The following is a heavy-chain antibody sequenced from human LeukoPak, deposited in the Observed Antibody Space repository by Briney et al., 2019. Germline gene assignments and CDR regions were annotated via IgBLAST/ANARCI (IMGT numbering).Heavy chain of an antibody. V-gene: IGHV4-34*01. Sequence: SETLSLTCAVYGGSFSGYYWSWIRQPPGKGLEWIGEINHSGSTNYNPSLKSRVTISVDTSKNQFSLKLSSVTAADTAVYYCARAFYSSSWYHKEDFFDYWGQGTPVTVSS. CDR2: INHSGST. D-gene: IGHD6-13*01. CDR1: GGSFSGYY. J-gene: IGHJ4*02. CDR3: ARAFYSSSWYHKEDFFDY.